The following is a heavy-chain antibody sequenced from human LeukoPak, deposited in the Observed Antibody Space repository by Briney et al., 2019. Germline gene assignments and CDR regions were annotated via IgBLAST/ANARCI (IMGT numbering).Heavy chain of an antibody. D-gene: IGHD3-16*01. CDR2: IYYSGST. CDR1: GGSISSSSYY. CDR3: ARGETKAAPFDY. Sequence: SETLSLTCTVSGGSISSSSYYWGWIRQPPGKGLEWIGSIYYSGSTYYNPSLKSRVTISVDTSKNQFSLKLSFVTAADTAVYYCARGETKAAPFDYWGQGTLVTVSS. J-gene: IGHJ4*02. V-gene: IGHV4-39*01.